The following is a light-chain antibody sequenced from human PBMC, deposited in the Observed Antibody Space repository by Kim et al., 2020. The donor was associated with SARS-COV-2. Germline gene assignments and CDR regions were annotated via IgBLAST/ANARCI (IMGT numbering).Light chain of an antibody. CDR3: QIYNMSPPNS. CDR1: QPVRDKS. CDR2: SAS. Sequence: RGNRGTRSCRASQPVRDKSEAWYKHKPGQAPRLRMYSASSRARGVPDRFRGSGSGTDFTLTIDRLEPEDFAVYDCQIYNMSPPNSFGQGTKLEI. V-gene: IGKV3-20*01. J-gene: IGKJ2*01.